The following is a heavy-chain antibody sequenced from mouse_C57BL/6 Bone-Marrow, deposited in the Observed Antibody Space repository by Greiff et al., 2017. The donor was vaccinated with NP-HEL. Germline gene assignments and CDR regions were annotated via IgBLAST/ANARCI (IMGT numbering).Heavy chain of an antibody. V-gene: IGHV5-12*01. CDR1: GFTFSDYY. CDR3: ARQGGYYSNYEFAY. Sequence: EVKLVESGGGLVQPGGSLKLSCAASGFTFSDYYMYWVRQTPEKRLEWVAYISNGGGSTYYPDTVKGRFTISRDNAKNTLYLQMSRLKSEDTAMYYCARQGGYYSNYEFAYWGQGTLVTVSA. CDR2: ISNGGGST. D-gene: IGHD2-5*01. J-gene: IGHJ3*01.